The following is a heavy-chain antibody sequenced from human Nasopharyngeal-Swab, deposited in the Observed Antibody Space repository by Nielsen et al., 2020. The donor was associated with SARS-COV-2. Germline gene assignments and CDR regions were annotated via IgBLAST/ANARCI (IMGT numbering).Heavy chain of an antibody. Sequence: GGSLSLSCSASGFTFSSYAMSWVRQAPGKGLEWVSAISGSGGSTYYADSVKGRFTISRDNSKNTLYLQMNSLRAEDTAVYYCAKDAGRSIVVVPAASSYWGQGTLVTVSS. CDR1: GFTFSSYA. J-gene: IGHJ4*02. CDR3: AKDAGRSIVVVPAASSY. D-gene: IGHD2-2*01. V-gene: IGHV3-23*01. CDR2: ISGSGGST.